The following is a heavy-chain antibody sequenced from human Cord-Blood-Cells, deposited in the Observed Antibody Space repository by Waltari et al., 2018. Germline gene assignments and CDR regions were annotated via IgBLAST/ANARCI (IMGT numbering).Heavy chain of an antibody. V-gene: IGHV4-34*01. CDR2: INHSGST. CDR3: ARRYKILGSGSYYDAFDI. D-gene: IGHD3-10*01. Sequence: QVQLQQWGAGLLKPSETLSLTCAVYGGSFSGYYWSWIRQPPGKGLEWIGEINHSGSTNYNPSLKSRVTISVDTSKNQFSLKLSSVTTAYTAVYYCARRYKILGSGSYYDAFDIWGQGTMVTVSS. CDR1: GGSFSGYY. J-gene: IGHJ3*02.